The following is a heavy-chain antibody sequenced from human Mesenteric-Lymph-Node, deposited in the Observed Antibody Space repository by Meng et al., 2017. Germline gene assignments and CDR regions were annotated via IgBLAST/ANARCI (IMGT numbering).Heavy chain of an antibody. V-gene: IGHV3-48*03. D-gene: IGHD6-13*01. CDR3: AGDAHVRYSSSWYPFDY. CDR1: GFIFSSYE. Sequence: GESPKTSRAAPGFIFSSYEMNWVRQAPGKGLEWVLYISSSGSTIYYADSVKGRFTISRDNAKNSLYLQMNSLRAEDAAVYYCAGDAHVRYSSSWYPFDYWGQGTLVTVSS. J-gene: IGHJ4*02. CDR2: ISSSGSTI.